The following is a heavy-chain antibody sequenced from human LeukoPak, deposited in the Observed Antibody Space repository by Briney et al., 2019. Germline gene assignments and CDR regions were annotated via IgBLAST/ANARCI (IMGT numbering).Heavy chain of an antibody. D-gene: IGHD3-22*01. CDR1: GGSFSGYY. CDR3: ARDFWLVTMIVPGVYMDV. J-gene: IGHJ6*03. Sequence: SETLSLTCAVYGGSFSGYYWSWIRQPPGKGLEWIGEINHSGSTNYNPSLKSRVTISVDTSKNQFSLQLNSVTPEDTAVYYCARDFWLVTMIVPGVYMDVWGKGTPVTISS. V-gene: IGHV4-34*01. CDR2: INHSGST.